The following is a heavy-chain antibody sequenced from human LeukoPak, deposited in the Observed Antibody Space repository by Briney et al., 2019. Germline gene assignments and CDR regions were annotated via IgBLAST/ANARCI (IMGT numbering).Heavy chain of an antibody. CDR3: AKTHCGGGSCDKFDS. D-gene: IGHD2-21*01. V-gene: IGHV4-38-2*02. Sequence: SETLSLTCTVSGYSISSGYYWGWIRQTPGKGLEWIGSVYHSGITYYNPSLRSRVTLSIDTSKNQFSLSLNSVTAADTAVYYCAKTHCGGGSCDKFDSWGQGILVTVSS. CDR2: VYHSGIT. CDR1: GYSISSGYY. J-gene: IGHJ5*01.